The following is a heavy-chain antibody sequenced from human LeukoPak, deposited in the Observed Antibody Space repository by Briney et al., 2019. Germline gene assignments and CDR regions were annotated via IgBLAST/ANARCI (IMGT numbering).Heavy chain of an antibody. Sequence: ASVKVSCKASGYTFTSYGISWVRQAPGQGLEWMGWISGYNGNTNYAQKLQGRVTMTTDTSTSTAYMELRSLRSDDTAVYYCARVGNSGYDFYYYYYMDVWGKGTTVTISS. CDR2: ISGYNGNT. J-gene: IGHJ6*03. CDR3: ARVGNSGYDFYYYYYMDV. CDR1: GYTFTSYG. D-gene: IGHD5-12*01. V-gene: IGHV1-18*01.